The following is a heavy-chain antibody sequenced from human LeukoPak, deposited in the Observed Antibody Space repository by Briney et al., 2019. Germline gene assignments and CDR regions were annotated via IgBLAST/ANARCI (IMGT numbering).Heavy chain of an antibody. CDR2: IKSNADGGTT. CDR3: TTYGDNEGLSDY. V-gene: IGHV3-15*01. CDR1: GFTFSNPW. D-gene: IGHD4-17*01. Sequence: PGGSLRLSCAASGFTFSNPWMSWVRQAPGKGLEWVGRIKSNADGGTTEYAAAVQGRFTISRDNSKITLYLQMNSLKTEDTAVYYCTTYGDNEGLSDYWGQGTLVTVSS. J-gene: IGHJ4*02.